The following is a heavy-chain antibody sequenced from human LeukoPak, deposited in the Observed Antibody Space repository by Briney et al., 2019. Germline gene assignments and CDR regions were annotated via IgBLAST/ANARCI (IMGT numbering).Heavy chain of an antibody. CDR2: INPNSGGT. J-gene: IGHJ5*02. Sequence: ASVKVSCKASGYTFTGYYMHWVRPAPGQGLEWMGWINPNSGGTNYAKKFQGRVTMTRDTSISTAYMELSRLRSDDTAVYYCARAPRIAAAGTNWFDPWGQGTLVTVSS. D-gene: IGHD6-13*01. CDR1: GYTFTGYY. CDR3: ARAPRIAAAGTNWFDP. V-gene: IGHV1-2*02.